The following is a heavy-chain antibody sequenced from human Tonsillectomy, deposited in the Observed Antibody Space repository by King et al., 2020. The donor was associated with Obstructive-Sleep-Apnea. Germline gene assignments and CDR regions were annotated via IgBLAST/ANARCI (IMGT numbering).Heavy chain of an antibody. J-gene: IGHJ4*02. CDR1: GYTFTGYS. D-gene: IGHD5-18*01. CDR3: ARDLDTGDY. V-gene: IGHV1-2*02. CDR2: INPHSGFT. Sequence: QLVQSGAEVKKPGASVKVSCKASGYTFTGYSMHWVRQAPGQGLEWMGWINPHSGFTKYAQRFQDRVTMTRDTSISTAYMELSRLRSDDTAVYYCARDLDTGDYWGQGTLVTVSS.